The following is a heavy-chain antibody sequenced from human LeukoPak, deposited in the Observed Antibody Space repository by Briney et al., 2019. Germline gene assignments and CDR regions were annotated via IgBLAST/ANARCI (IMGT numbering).Heavy chain of an antibody. CDR3: ARAFWNVYGDYAEIDY. D-gene: IGHD4-17*01. CDR2: ISAYNGNT. CDR1: GYTFTSYG. V-gene: IGHV1-18*01. Sequence: ASVKVSCKASGYTFTSYGISWVQQAPGQGLEWMGWISAYNGNTNYAQKLQGRVTMTTDTSTSTAYMELRSLRSDDTAVYHCARAFWNVYGDYAEIDYWGQGTLVTVSS. J-gene: IGHJ4*02.